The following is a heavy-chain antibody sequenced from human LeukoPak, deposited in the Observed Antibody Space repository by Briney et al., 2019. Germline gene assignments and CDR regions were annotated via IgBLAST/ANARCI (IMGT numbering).Heavy chain of an antibody. D-gene: IGHD2-15*01. Sequence: ASVKVSCKASGYTFTGYYMHWVRQAPGQGLEWMGWINPNSGGTNYAQKFQGRVTMTRDTSISTAYMELSRLRSDDTAVYYCARGKGSVLVVVAALYYFDYWGQGTLVTVSS. V-gene: IGHV1-2*02. CDR3: ARGKGSVLVVVAALYYFDY. CDR2: INPNSGGT. J-gene: IGHJ4*02. CDR1: GYTFTGYY.